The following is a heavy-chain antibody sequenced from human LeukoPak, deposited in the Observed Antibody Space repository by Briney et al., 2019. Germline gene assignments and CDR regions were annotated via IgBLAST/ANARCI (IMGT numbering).Heavy chain of an antibody. CDR1: GGSISSYY. V-gene: IGHV4-59*01. CDR2: IYYSGST. D-gene: IGHD1-1*01. J-gene: IGHJ6*04. CDR3: ARDGAIQLERRGYYYGMDV. Sequence: SETLSLTCTVSGGSISSYYWSWIRQPPGKGLEWIGYIYYSGSTNYNPSLKSRVTISVDTSKNQFSPKLSSVTAADTAVYYCARDGAIQLERRGYYYGMDVWGKGTTVTVSS.